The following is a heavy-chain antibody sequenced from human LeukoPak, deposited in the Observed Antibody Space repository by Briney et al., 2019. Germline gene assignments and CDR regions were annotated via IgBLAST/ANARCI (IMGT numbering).Heavy chain of an antibody. CDR2: IWYDGSNK. CDR3: ARDGYYYGSGSYHMAFDP. CDR1: GFTFSSYG. V-gene: IGHV3-33*01. D-gene: IGHD3-10*01. Sequence: PGGSLRLSCAASGFTFSSYGMHWVRQAPGKGLEWVAVIWYDGSNKYYADSVKGRFTISGDNSKNTLYLQMNSLRAEDTAVYYCARDGYYYGSGSYHMAFDPWGQGTLVTVSS. J-gene: IGHJ5*02.